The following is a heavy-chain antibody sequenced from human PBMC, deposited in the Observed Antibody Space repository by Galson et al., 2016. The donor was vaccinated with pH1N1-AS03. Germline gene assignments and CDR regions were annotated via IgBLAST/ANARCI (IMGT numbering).Heavy chain of an antibody. CDR2: IGSSSTYI. CDR1: GFTFSGYT. CDR3: ARDDSSSWDRYYYYGMDV. Sequence: SLRLSCAASGFTFSGYTMSWVRQAPGKGLEWVSFIGSSSTYIYYADSLKGRFTISRDNAKNSLYLQMNSLRVEDTAVYYCARDDSSSWDRYYYYGMDVWGQGTTVTVSS. J-gene: IGHJ6*02. V-gene: IGHV3-21*01. D-gene: IGHD6-13*01.